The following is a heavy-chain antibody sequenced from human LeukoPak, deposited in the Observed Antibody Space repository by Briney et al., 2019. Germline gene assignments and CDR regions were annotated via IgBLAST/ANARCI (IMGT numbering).Heavy chain of an antibody. CDR3: AREYYYGSSGPYYFDY. D-gene: IGHD3-22*01. V-gene: IGHV3-66*01. CDR1: GFTFSSYS. Sequence: PGGSLRLSCAASGFTFSSYSMNWVRQGPGKGLEWVSVIYSAGSTYYADSVKGRFTISRDNSKNTLYLQMNSLRAEDTAVYYCAREYYYGSSGPYYFDYWGQGTLVTVSS. J-gene: IGHJ4*02. CDR2: IYSAGST.